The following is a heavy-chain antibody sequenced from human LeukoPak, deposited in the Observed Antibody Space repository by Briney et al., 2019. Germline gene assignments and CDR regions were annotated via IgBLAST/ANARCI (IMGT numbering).Heavy chain of an antibody. CDR2: ISYDGGYT. Sequence: GGSLRLSCAASGFTFSSYGIHWVRQAPGKGPEWVAVISYDGGYTYYADSVKGRFTISRDNSKNTLYLQMNSLRAEDTAVYYCAREPTVTTSWNYYYGMDVWGQGTTVTVSS. D-gene: IGHD4-17*01. V-gene: IGHV3-30*03. J-gene: IGHJ6*02. CDR1: GFTFSSYG. CDR3: AREPTVTTSWNYYYGMDV.